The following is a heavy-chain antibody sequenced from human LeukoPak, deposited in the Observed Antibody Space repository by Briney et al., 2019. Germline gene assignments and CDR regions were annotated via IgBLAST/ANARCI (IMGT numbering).Heavy chain of an antibody. J-gene: IGHJ3*01. Sequence: GGSLRLSCAASGFTFSSYWMSWVRQAPGKGLEWVANIKQDGSEKYYVDSVKGRFTISRDNAKNSLYLQMNSLRAEDTAVYYCARGYWATNDAFDVWGQGTMVTVSS. D-gene: IGHD1-26*01. CDR3: ARGYWATNDAFDV. CDR1: GFTFSSYW. V-gene: IGHV3-7*01. CDR2: IKQDGSEK.